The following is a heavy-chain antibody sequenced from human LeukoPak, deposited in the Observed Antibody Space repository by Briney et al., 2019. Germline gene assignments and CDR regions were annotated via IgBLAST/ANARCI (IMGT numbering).Heavy chain of an antibody. J-gene: IGHJ5*02. CDR2: IKQDGSEK. CDR1: GFTFSSYW. V-gene: IGHV3-7*01. CDR3: ARGRSPMVRGVIEFDP. D-gene: IGHD3-10*01. Sequence: PGGSLRLSCAASGFTFSSYWMSWVRQAPGKGLEWVANIKQDGSEKYYVDSVKGRFTISRDNAKNSLYLQMNSLRAGDTAVYYCARGRSPMVRGVIEFDPWGQGTLVTVSS.